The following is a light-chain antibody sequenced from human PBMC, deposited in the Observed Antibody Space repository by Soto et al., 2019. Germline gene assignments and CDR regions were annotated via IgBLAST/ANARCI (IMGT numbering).Light chain of an antibody. V-gene: IGLV1-40*01. CDR1: SSNIGAGYD. CDR3: QSYDSSLSGSGV. CDR2: GNS. Sequence: QSVLTQPPSVSGAPGQRVTISCTWSSSNIGAGYDVHWYQQRPGTAPKLLIYGNSNPPSGVPDRFSGSKSGTSASLAITGLQAEDEADYYCQSYDSSLSGSGVFGGGTKLTVL. J-gene: IGLJ2*01.